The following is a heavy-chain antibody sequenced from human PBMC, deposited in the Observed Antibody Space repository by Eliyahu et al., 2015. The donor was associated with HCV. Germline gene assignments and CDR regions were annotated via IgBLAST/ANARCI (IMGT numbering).Heavy chain of an antibody. CDR1: GGSFSRYY. CDR2: INHGEDT. CDR3: ARQVIYYGMDV. D-gene: IGHD2-21*01. Sequence: QVQLQQWGAGLLKPSETLSLTCVAHGGSFSRYYWSWIRQPPGKGLEWIGEINHGEDTXYNPSLKSRVTMSVDTSKXQFSLRLSSVTAADTAVYYCARQVIYYGMDVWGQGTTVSVSS. V-gene: IGHV4-34*01. J-gene: IGHJ6*02.